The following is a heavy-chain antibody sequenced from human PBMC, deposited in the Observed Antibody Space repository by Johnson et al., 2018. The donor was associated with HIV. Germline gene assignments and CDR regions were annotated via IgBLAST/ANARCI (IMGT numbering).Heavy chain of an antibody. CDR2: ISYDGSNK. D-gene: IGHD3-22*01. V-gene: IGHV3-30-3*02. Sequence: QVQLVESGGGVVQPGRSLRLSCAASGFTFSSYAIHWVRQALGKGLEWVAVISYDGSNKFYADSVKGRFTISRDNSNNTLYLQMNSLRTEDTAVYYCAKVRVSAMIVVVSGRDAFDVWCQGTMVTVSS. CDR1: GFTFSSYA. CDR3: AKVRVSAMIVVVSGRDAFDV. J-gene: IGHJ3*01.